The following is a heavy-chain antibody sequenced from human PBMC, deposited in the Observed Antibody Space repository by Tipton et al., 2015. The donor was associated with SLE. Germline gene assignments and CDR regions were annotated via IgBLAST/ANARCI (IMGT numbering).Heavy chain of an antibody. Sequence: TLSLTCTVSGGSISSYYWSWIWQPPGKGLEWIGYIYYSGRTNYSGSTNYNPALKSRVTISLDTSKNKFSLKLSSVTAADKAVYFCARHTRDTGGYFELWGRGTLVTVSS. CDR3: ARHTRDTGGYFEL. V-gene: IGHV4-59*01. J-gene: IGHJ2*01. CDR2: IYYSGRTNYSGST. D-gene: IGHD5-18*01. CDR1: GGSISSYY.